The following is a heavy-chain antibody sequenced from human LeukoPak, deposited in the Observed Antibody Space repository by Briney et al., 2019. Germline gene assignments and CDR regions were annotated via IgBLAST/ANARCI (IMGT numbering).Heavy chain of an antibody. J-gene: IGHJ4*02. V-gene: IGHV1-2*02. D-gene: IGHD3-3*01. CDR3: ARARFLEWLLYDFDY. Sequence: ASVKVSCKASGYTFTGYYMHWVRQAPGQGLEWMGWINPNSGGTNYAQKFQGRVTMTRDTSISTAYMELSRLRSDDTAVYYCARARFLEWLLYDFDYWGQGTLVTVSS. CDR2: INPNSGGT. CDR1: GYTFTGYY.